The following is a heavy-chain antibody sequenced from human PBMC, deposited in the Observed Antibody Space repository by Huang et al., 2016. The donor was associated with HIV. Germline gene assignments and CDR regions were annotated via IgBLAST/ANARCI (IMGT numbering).Heavy chain of an antibody. D-gene: IGHD6-6*01. CDR1: GYSFSSYW. CDR2: ICPDDSDT. V-gene: IGHV5-51*01. J-gene: IGHJ4*02. CDR3: ARRFSSSSGYFDY. Sequence: VQLVQSGAEVKKPGESLKISCKGSGYSFSSYWIAWVGQMPGKGLEWRGIICPDDSDTTYSPSFEGQVSISADKSICTAFLQWSSLKASDTAMYYCARRFSSSSGYFDYWGQGSLVTVSS.